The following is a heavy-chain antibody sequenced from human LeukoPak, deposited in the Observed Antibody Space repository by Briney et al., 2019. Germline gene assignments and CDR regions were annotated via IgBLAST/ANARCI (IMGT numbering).Heavy chain of an antibody. Sequence: GGSLRLSCAASGFTFRSYWMHWVRQAPGKGLVWVSHISGDESRTTYADSVQGRFTISRDNAKNALYLQMNSLRVEDTAVYYCVRDDGYYYGSGTYYRHWGQGTLVTVSS. CDR3: VRDDGYYYGSGTYYRH. V-gene: IGHV3-74*01. CDR1: GFTFRSYW. CDR2: ISGDESRT. D-gene: IGHD3-10*01. J-gene: IGHJ4*02.